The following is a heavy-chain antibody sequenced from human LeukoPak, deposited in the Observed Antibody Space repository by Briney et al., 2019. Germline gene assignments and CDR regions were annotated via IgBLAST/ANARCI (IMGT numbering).Heavy chain of an antibody. J-gene: IGHJ4*02. CDR1: GFTFSSYW. Sequence: GGSLRLSCAASGFTFSSYWMSWVRQAPGKGLEWVANIKQDGSEKYYVDSVKGRFTISRDNAKNSLYLQMNSLRAEDTAVYYCARMSMIVVVIGIGFDYWGQGTLVTVSS. CDR3: ARMSMIVVVIGIGFDY. V-gene: IGHV3-7*01. D-gene: IGHD3-22*01. CDR2: IKQDGSEK.